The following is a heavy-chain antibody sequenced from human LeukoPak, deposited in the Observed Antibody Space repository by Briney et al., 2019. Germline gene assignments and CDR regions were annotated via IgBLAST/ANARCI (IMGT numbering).Heavy chain of an antibody. CDR3: ARGSDYVTTAYYYGGGAFDI. Sequence: KPSETLSLTCTVSGGSISSSSYYWGWIRQPPGKGLEWIGSIYYSGSTYYNPSLKSRVTISVDTSKNQFSLRLSSVTAADTAVYHCARGSDYVTTAYYYGGGAFDIWGQGTMVTVSS. V-gene: IGHV4-39*07. CDR2: IYYSGST. CDR1: GGSISSSSYY. D-gene: IGHD3-22*01. J-gene: IGHJ3*02.